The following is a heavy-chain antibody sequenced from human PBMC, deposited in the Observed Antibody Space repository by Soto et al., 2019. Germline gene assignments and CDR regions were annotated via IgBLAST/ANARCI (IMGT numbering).Heavy chain of an antibody. CDR2: ISRTGST. Sequence: QVQLQESGPGLVKPSGTLSLTCAVSGGSFTSNNWWTWVRQPPGQGLEWIGEISRTGSTNYNPSLKSRVTISLDKSENQFSLKVTSLTAADTAVYYCASRDPGTSVDYWGQGTLVTVSS. J-gene: IGHJ4*02. V-gene: IGHV4-4*02. CDR1: GGSFTSNNW. CDR3: ASRDPGTSVDY. D-gene: IGHD1-7*01.